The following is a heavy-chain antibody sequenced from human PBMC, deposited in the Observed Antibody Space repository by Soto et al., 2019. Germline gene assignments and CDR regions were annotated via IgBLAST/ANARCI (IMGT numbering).Heavy chain of an antibody. CDR1: GGSISSGSYY. V-gene: IGHV4-39*01. D-gene: IGHD4-17*01. CDR2: FYYSGST. Sequence: PSETLSLTCTVSGGSISSGSYYWDWIRQPPGKGREWIGSFYYSGSTYYNPSLKSRVTISVDTSKNQFSLKLSSVTATDTAVYYCARQPTTVTTVGAFDIWGQGTMVTVSS. J-gene: IGHJ3*02. CDR3: ARQPTTVTTVGAFDI.